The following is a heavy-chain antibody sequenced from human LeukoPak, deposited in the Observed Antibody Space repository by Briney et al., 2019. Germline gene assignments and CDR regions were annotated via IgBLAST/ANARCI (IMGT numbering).Heavy chain of an antibody. Sequence: TSETLSLTCTVSGRSISSYYWSWIRQPAGKGLEWIGRIYTSGSTNYNPSLKSRVTMSVDTSKNQFSLRLSSVNAADTAVYFCAREGTSGGLNWLDPWGQGTLVTVSS. V-gene: IGHV4-4*07. CDR2: IYTSGST. CDR3: AREGTSGGLNWLDP. D-gene: IGHD3-10*01. CDR1: GRSISSYY. J-gene: IGHJ5*02.